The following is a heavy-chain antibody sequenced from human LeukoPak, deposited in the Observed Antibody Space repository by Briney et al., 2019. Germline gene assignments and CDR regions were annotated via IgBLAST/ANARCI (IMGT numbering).Heavy chain of an antibody. V-gene: IGHV1-24*01. CDR1: GYTLTELS. D-gene: IGHD6-13*01. CDR2: FDPEDGET. CDR3: AKDAAAAGPGAFDI. J-gene: IGHJ3*02. Sequence: ASVKVSCKVSGYTLTELSMHWVRQAPGKGLEWMGGFDPEDGETIYAQKFQGRVTMTEDTSTDTAYMELSSLRSEDMALYYCAKDAAAAGPGAFDIWGQGTMVTVSS.